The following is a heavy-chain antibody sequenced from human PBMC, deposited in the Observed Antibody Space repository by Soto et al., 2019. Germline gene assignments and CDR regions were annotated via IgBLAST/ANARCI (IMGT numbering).Heavy chain of an antibody. D-gene: IGHD2-2*01. CDR3: ARCGLSVVVPAATGTLPNWFDP. Sequence: QVQLVQSGAEVKKPGSSVKVSCKASGGTFSSYAISWVRQAPGQVLEWLGGIIPIFGTANYAQKFQGRVTITADDSTSTAYMELSSLRSEDTAVYYCARCGLSVVVPAATGTLPNWFDPWGQGTLVTVSS. CDR1: GGTFSSYA. J-gene: IGHJ5*02. V-gene: IGHV1-69*01. CDR2: IIPIFGTA.